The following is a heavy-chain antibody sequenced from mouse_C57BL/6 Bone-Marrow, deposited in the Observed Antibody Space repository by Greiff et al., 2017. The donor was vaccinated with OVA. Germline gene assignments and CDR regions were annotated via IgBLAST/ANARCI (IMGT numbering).Heavy chain of an antibody. Sequence: QVQLQQPGAELVKPGASVKLSCKASGYTFTSYWMQWVKQRPGQGLAWIGEIDPSDSYTNYNQKFKGKAPFTVDTSSSTAYMKLISLTSEDSAVYYCAITTVVAPYYFDYWGQGTTLTVSS. CDR2: IDPSDSYT. D-gene: IGHD1-1*01. V-gene: IGHV1-50*01. J-gene: IGHJ2*01. CDR3: AITTVVAPYYFDY. CDR1: GYTFTSYW.